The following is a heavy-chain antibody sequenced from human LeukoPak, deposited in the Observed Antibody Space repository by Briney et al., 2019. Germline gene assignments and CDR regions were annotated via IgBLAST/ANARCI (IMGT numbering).Heavy chain of an antibody. Sequence: PGGSLRLSCAASGFTFDDYAMHWVRQAPGKGLEWVSLISWDGGSTYYADSVKGGFTISRDNSKNSLYLQMNSLRAEDTALYYCASGRDGYNSGPDYWGQGTLVTVSS. CDR3: ASGRDGYNSGPDY. V-gene: IGHV3-43D*04. J-gene: IGHJ4*02. CDR2: ISWDGGST. D-gene: IGHD5-24*01. CDR1: GFTFDDYA.